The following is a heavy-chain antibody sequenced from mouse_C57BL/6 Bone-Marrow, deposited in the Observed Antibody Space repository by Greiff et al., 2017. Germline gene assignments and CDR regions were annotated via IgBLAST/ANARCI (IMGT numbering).Heavy chain of an antibody. CDR1: GYTFNTYA. CDR3: VREDYSNHRDAMDY. J-gene: IGHJ4*01. V-gene: IGHV10-3*01. CDR2: IRRKSSNYAS. Sequence: DVHLVQSGGGLVQPKGSLKLSCAASGYTFNTYAMHWVRQAPGQGLEWVARIRRKSSNYASYYAYTVKDRFTISRDDSQSILYLQMSSLKSEDTAMYYCVREDYSNHRDAMDYWGQGTSVTVSS. D-gene: IGHD2-5*01.